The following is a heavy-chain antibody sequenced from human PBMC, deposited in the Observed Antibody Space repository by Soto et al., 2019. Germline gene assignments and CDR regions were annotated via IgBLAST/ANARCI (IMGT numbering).Heavy chain of an antibody. CDR1: GFTFSDYG. J-gene: IGHJ4*02. CDR2: ISYDGTNK. CDR3: AFKGTANPFY. V-gene: IGHV3-30*03. D-gene: IGHD2-21*02. Sequence: GGSLRLSCAASGFTFSDYGIHWVRQAPAKGLEWVAFISYDGTNKYYANSVKGRFSISRDNSRNTLYLQMNSLRAEDTAVYYCAFKGTANPFYWGQGTLVTVSS.